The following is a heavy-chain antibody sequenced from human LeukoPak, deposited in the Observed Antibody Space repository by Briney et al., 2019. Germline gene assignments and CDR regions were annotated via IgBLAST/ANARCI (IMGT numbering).Heavy chain of an antibody. D-gene: IGHD3-9*01. CDR1: GYTFTSYY. V-gene: IGHV1-46*01. Sequence: ASVKVSCKASGYTFTSYYMHWVRQAPGQGLEWMGIINPSGGSTSYAQKFQGRVTMTRDTSTSTAYMELSSLRSEDTAVYYCARAPKYYDILTGYYDVPGFDYWGQGTLVTVSS. CDR2: INPSGGST. J-gene: IGHJ4*02. CDR3: ARAPKYYDILTGYYDVPGFDY.